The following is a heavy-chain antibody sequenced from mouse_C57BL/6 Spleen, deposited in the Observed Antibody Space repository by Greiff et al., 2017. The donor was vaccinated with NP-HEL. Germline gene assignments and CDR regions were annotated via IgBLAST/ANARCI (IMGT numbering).Heavy chain of an antibody. CDR3: ARNRRSPHAMDY. V-gene: IGHV2-2*01. CDR2: IWSGGST. D-gene: IGHD1-1*01. CDR1: GFSLTSYG. Sequence: QVQLQQSGPGLVQPSQSLSITCTVSGFSLTSYGVHWVRQSPGKGLEWLGVIWSGGSTDYNAAFISRLSISKDNSKSQVFFKMNSLQADDTAIYYCARNRRSPHAMDYWGQGTSVTVSS. J-gene: IGHJ4*01.